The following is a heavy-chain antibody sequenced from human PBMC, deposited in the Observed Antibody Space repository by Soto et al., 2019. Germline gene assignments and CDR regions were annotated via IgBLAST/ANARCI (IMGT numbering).Heavy chain of an antibody. J-gene: IGHJ4*02. CDR2: IFFSGSA. D-gene: IGHD3-3*02. V-gene: IGHV4-59*12. CDR1: GGSTTTYY. CDR3: ARGTRLHFVGAYYFDH. Sequence: SETLSLTCTVSGGSTTTYYWSWIRQPPGKGLEWIGYIFFSGSAKYNSSLEGRVTISVDTSKNQFSLEMSSLTAADTAVYYCARGTRLHFVGAYYFDHWGQGALVTVSS.